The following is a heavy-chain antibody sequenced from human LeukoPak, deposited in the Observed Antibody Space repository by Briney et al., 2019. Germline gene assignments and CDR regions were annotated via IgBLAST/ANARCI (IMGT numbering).Heavy chain of an antibody. V-gene: IGHV1-2*02. D-gene: IGHD6-19*01. CDR3: ARVASSGWYRDYALDI. CDR1: GYTFTVYY. Sequence: AASVKVSCKASGYTFTVYYMHCVRQAPGQGLEWMGWINPNSGGTNYAQKFQGRVTMDRDKSISTAYIELSRLRSDDTAVYYCARVASSGWYRDYALDIRGEGGMVTVSS. J-gene: IGHJ3*02. CDR2: INPNSGGT.